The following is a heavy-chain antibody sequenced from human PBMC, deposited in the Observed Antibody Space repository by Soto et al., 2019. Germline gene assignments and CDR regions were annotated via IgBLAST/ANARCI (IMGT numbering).Heavy chain of an antibody. CDR2: INPNSGGT. CDR3: ARDFKYSSSPDAGFDP. CDR1: GYTFTGYY. D-gene: IGHD6-6*01. V-gene: IGHV1-2*04. Sequence: ASVKVSCKASGYTFTGYYMHWVRQAPGQGLEWMGWINPNSGGTNYAQKFQGWVTMTRDTSISTAYMELSRLRSDDTAVYYCARDFKYSSSPDAGFDPWGQGTLVTVSS. J-gene: IGHJ5*02.